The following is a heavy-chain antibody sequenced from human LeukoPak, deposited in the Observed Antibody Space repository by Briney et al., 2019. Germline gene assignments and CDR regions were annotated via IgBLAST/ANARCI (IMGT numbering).Heavy chain of an antibody. CDR3: ARNLAPVLLWFGESQAAFDI. J-gene: IGHJ3*02. D-gene: IGHD3-10*01. CDR1: GFTFDDYA. Sequence: GGSLRLSCAASGFTFDDYAMHWVRQAPGKGLEWVSGISWNSGSIGYADSVKGRFTISRDNAKNSLYLQMNSLRAEDTAVYYCARNLAPVLLWFGESQAAFDIWGQGTMVTVSS. V-gene: IGHV3-9*01. CDR2: ISWNSGSI.